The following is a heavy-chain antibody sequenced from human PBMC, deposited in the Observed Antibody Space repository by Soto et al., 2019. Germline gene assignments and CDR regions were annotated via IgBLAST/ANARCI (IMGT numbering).Heavy chain of an antibody. J-gene: IGHJ4*02. V-gene: IGHV4-39*01. Sequence: PSETLSLTCTVSGGSVTNSSYYWGWIRQSPGQGLEWIGSVYSRGRSYSKSSVKSRVTISVDTYKNRFSLSLKSVTASATAVYFCVSQRSAVPTHAYFDYWGPGALVTVSS. CDR2: VYSRGRS. D-gene: IGHD3-3*01. CDR3: VSQRSAVPTHAYFDY. CDR1: GGSVTNSSYY.